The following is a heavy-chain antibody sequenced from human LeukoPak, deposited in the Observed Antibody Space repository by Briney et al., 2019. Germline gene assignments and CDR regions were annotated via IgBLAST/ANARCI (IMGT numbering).Heavy chain of an antibody. CDR3: ARIATTLDLWNAHSYYVDV. V-gene: IGHV4-59*01. J-gene: IGHJ6*03. CDR1: GGSFTNYY. Sequence: SETMSLTCTVSGGSFTNYYWSWLRQPPGGGLEWIGHIYYSGSTKYNPSLKSRVTISLDTSKNQFSLKLSSVTAADTAVYCRARIATTLDLWNAHSYYVDVSGKGTTVTVSS. CDR2: IYYSGST. D-gene: IGHD3-3*01.